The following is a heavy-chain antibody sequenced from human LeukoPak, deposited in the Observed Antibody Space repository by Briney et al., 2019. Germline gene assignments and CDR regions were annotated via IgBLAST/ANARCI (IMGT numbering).Heavy chain of an antibody. CDR2: IYYSGST. CDR1: GVSITNYY. Sequence: PSETLSLTCTVSGVSITNYYWSWIRQPLGKGLEWIGYIYYSGSTNYNPSLKSRVTVSVDTSKNQFSLKLSSVTAADTAVYYCAGCSGASCYYITSPLYFDYWGQGTLVTVSS. J-gene: IGHJ4*02. CDR3: AGCSGASCYYITSPLYFDY. D-gene: IGHD2-15*01. V-gene: IGHV4-59*12.